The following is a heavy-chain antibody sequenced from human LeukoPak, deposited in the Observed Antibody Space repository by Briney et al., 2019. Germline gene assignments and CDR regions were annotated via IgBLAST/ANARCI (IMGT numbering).Heavy chain of an antibody. CDR3: AKEVRGSSWTGFDY. Sequence: GGSLRLSCAASGFTFDDYSIHWVRQPPGKGLEWVSLINKGGDRTYYADSVEGRFTISRDNSKNSLFLQMNSLKTEDTALYYCAKEVRGSSWTGFDYWGQGTLVTVSS. CDR1: GFTFDDYS. J-gene: IGHJ4*02. D-gene: IGHD6-13*01. CDR2: INKGGDRT. V-gene: IGHV3-43*01.